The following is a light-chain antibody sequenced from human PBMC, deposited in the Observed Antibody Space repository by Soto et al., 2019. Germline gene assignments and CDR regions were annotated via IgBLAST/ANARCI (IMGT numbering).Light chain of an antibody. J-gene: IGKJ1*01. CDR3: QHYNSYSEA. V-gene: IGKV1-5*03. Sequence: DIQMTQSPSTLSGSVGYRGTITCRASQTISSWLAWYQQKPGKAPKLLIYKASTLKSGVPSRFSGSGSGTEFTLTISSLQPDDFATYYCQHYNSYSEAFGQGTKVDI. CDR2: KAS. CDR1: QTISSW.